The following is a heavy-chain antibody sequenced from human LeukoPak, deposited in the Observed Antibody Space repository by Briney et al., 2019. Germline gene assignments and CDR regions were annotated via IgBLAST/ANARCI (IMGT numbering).Heavy chain of an antibody. CDR3: AKGALAGSYFTPLALKSYFDY. D-gene: IGHD2-21*01. CDR1: GFTVSSNY. CDR2: ISGSGGST. J-gene: IGHJ4*02. V-gene: IGHV3-23*01. Sequence: GGSLRLSCAASGFTVSSNYMSWVRQAPGKGLEWVSAISGSGGSTYYADSVKGRFTISRDNSKNTLYLQMNSLRAEDTAVYYCAKGALAGSYFTPLALKSYFDYWGQGTLVTVSS.